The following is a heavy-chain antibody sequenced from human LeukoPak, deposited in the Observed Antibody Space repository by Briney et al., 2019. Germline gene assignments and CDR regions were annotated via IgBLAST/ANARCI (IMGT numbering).Heavy chain of an antibody. CDR3: AKVRGGIIGTQDAFDI. J-gene: IGHJ3*02. CDR1: GFSFSSYA. D-gene: IGHD1-20*01. Sequence: GGSLRLSCAASGFSFSSYAMHWVRQAPGKGLEWVAYIRFDGNNKYHVDSVKGRFTISRDNSKNTLYLQMNSVGAEDTAVYYCAKVRGGIIGTQDAFDIWGQGTLVTVSS. CDR2: IRFDGNNK. V-gene: IGHV3-30*02.